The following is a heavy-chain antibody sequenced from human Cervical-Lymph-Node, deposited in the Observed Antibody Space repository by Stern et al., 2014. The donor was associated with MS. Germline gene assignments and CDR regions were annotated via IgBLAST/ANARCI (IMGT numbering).Heavy chain of an antibody. J-gene: IGHJ6*02. CDR2: IYPDDSDI. CDR1: GYTFTNNW. Sequence: VQLVQSGAEVKKPGESLKISCKGSGYTFTNNWIAWVRQMPGKGLEWMGIIYPDDSDIRYSPSLQGQVTISADKSLSTAYLQWSSLKPADSAVYYCARPPPRRKWDDPNYGMDVWGQGTTVTVSS. CDR3: ARPPPRRKWDDPNYGMDV. D-gene: IGHD1-1*01. V-gene: IGHV5-51*03.